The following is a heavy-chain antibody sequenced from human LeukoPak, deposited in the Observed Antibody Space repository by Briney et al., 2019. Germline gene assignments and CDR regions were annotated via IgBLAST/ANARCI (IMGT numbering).Heavy chain of an antibody. CDR2: IYPGDSDT. V-gene: IGHV5-51*01. CDR1: GYSFTSYW. CDR3: ARQGGYYDSSGYYYDGHYFDY. J-gene: IGHJ4*02. Sequence: GESLKISCKGSGYSFTSYWIGWVRQMPGKGLEWMGIIYPGDSDTRYSPSFQGQVTISADKPISTAYLQWSSLKASDTAMYYCARQGGYYDSSGYYYDGHYFDYWGQGTLVTVSS. D-gene: IGHD3-22*01.